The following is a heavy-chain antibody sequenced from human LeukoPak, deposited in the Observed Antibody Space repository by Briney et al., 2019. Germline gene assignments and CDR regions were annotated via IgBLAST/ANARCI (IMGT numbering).Heavy chain of an antibody. CDR2: ISAYNGNT. CDR1: GYTFTSYG. CDR3: ARDPLYCSSTSCYSRDAFDI. V-gene: IGHV1-18*01. D-gene: IGHD2-2*02. J-gene: IGHJ3*02. Sequence: ASVKVSCKASGYTFTSYGISWVRQAPGQGLEWMGWISAYNGNTNYAQKLQGRVTMTTDTSTSTAYMELRSLRSDDTAVYYRARDPLYCSSTSCYSRDAFDIWGQGTMVTVSS.